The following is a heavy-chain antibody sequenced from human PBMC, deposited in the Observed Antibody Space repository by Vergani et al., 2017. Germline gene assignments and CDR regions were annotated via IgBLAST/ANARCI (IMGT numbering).Heavy chain of an antibody. CDR3: ARARHSRAVDY. CDR1: GYTFTSYY. J-gene: IGHJ4*02. D-gene: IGHD6-13*01. CDR2: INASGGST. Sequence: VQLVQSGAEVKKPGASVKVSCKASGYTFTSYYMHWVRQAPGQGLEWMGIINASGGSTSYAQKFQGRVTMTRDTSTSTVYMELSSLRSEDTAVYYCARARHSRAVDYWGQGTLVTVSS. V-gene: IGHV1-46*03.